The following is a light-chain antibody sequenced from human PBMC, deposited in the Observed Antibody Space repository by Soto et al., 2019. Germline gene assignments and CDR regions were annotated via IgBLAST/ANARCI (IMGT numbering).Light chain of an antibody. CDR3: CSSAGTYTSV. J-gene: IGLJ3*02. CDR2: DVS. CDR1: SSDVGGYNY. V-gene: IGLV2-11*01. Sequence: QSALTQPRSVSGSPGQSVTISCTGTSSDVGGYNYVSWYQQHPGKAPKLMIYDVSKRPSGVPDRFSGSKSGNTASLTISGLQAEDEADCYCCSSAGTYTSVFGGGTKLTVL.